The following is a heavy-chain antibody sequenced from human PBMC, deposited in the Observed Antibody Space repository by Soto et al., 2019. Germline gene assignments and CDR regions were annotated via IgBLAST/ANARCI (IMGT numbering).Heavy chain of an antibody. D-gene: IGHD6-13*01. CDR2: IEQDGSEK. V-gene: IGHV3-7*01. Sequence: GGSLRLSCAASGFTFSSYWMSWVRQAPGKGLEWVANIEQDGSEKYYVDSVKGRFTISRDNAKNSLYLQMNSLRAEDTAVYYCARDGQLVINYFDYWGQGTLVTVSS. CDR3: ARDGQLVINYFDY. CDR1: GFTFSSYW. J-gene: IGHJ4*02.